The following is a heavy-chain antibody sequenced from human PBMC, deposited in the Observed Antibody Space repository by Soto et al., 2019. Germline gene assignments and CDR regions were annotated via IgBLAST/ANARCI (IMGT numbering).Heavy chain of an antibody. D-gene: IGHD6-19*01. CDR1: GGSISGSY. CDR2: VYYTGST. V-gene: IGHV4-59*01. Sequence: QVQLQESGPGLVKPSETLSLTCSVSGGSISGSYWSWIRQSPVKGLEWLGYVYYTGSTNYSPSLRSRVSISVDTSKNEFSLRLSSVTAADTAVYFCARSVAVPGAHIDYWGQGTQVTVSS. J-gene: IGHJ4*02. CDR3: ARSVAVPGAHIDY.